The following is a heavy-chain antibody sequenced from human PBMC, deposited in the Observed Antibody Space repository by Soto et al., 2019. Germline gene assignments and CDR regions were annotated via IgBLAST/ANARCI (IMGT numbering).Heavy chain of an antibody. J-gene: IGHJ4*02. D-gene: IGHD1-7*01. Sequence: EVQLLESGGSLVQPGGSLRLSCAASGFSFSTYAMGWVSQAPGKGLEWVSAISRSGSATYYADPVKGRFTISRDNSKDTWYLQMNSLRAGDTAVYYCAKDIKGTGTNVIYDSWGQGSLVTVSS. V-gene: IGHV3-23*01. CDR1: GFSFSTYA. CDR3: AKDIKGTGTNVIYDS. CDR2: ISRSGSAT.